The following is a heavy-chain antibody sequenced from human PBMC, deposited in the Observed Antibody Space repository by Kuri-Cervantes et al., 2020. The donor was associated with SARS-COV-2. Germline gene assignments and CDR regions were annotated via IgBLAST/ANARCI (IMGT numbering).Heavy chain of an antibody. J-gene: IGHJ3*02. CDR2: ISSSGSTI. CDR3: ARGRWSGPDGYAFDI. V-gene: IGHV3-48*03. CDR1: GFTFSSYE. Sequence: GESLKISCAASGFTFSSYEMNWVRQAPGKGLEWVSYISSSGSTIYYADSVKGRFTISRDNAKNSLYLQMNRLRAEDTAVYYCARGRWSGPDGYAFDIWGQGTMVTVSS. D-gene: IGHD3-3*01.